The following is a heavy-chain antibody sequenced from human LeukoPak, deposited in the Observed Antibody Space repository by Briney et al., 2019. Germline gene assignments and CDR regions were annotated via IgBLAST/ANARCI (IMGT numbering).Heavy chain of an antibody. J-gene: IGHJ3*02. CDR2: INPNSGGT. D-gene: IGHD1-26*01. Sequence: ASVKVSCKASGYTFAGYYMHWVRQAPGQGLEWMGRINPNSGGTNYAQKFQGRVTMTRDTSISTAYMELSRLRSEDTAVYYCATVRELIGAFDIWGQGTMVTVSS. CDR1: GYTFAGYY. V-gene: IGHV1-2*06. CDR3: ATVRELIGAFDI.